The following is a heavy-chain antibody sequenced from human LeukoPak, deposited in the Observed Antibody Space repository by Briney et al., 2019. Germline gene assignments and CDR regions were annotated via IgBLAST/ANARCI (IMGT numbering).Heavy chain of an antibody. Sequence: GGSLRLSCAASGFTVSSNYMSWVRQAPGKGLEGGSVIYSGGSTYYADSVKGRFTISRDNSKNTLYLQMNSLRAEDTAVYYCARSPPPGSLWFGELLCGMDVWGQGTTVTVSS. CDR1: GFTVSSNY. J-gene: IGHJ6*02. CDR2: IYSGGST. D-gene: IGHD3-10*01. V-gene: IGHV3-53*01. CDR3: ARSPPPGSLWFGELLCGMDV.